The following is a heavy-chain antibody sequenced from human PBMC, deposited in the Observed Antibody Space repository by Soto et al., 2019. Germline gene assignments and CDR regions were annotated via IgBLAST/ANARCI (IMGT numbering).Heavy chain of an antibody. CDR2: IIPMFGKP. V-gene: IGHV1-69*01. J-gene: IGHJ6*02. CDR3: ARRMETNSFSCMDV. D-gene: IGHD2-8*01. CDR1: GGTFRSYA. Sequence: QVQLVQSGAEVREPGSSVKVSCEASGGTFRSYAINWVRQAPGQGLEWMGGIIPMFGKPNYAEKFLGRVTISADESMRTAYMEVTSLTSEEKAVYYCARRMETNSFSCMDVWGLGTTDPGYS.